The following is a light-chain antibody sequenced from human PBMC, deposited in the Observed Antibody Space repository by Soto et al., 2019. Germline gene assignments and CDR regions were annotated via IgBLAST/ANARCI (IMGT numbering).Light chain of an antibody. J-gene: IGKJ1*01. CDR3: QKYNSALPWT. CDR1: QGISNY. V-gene: IGKV1-27*01. Sequence: DIQMTQSPSSLSASVGDRVTITCQASQGISNYLAWYQQKPGKVPKLLIYAASTLQSGVPSRFSGSGSGTDFTLTISSLQPEDVATYYCQKYNSALPWTFGQGTKVEIK. CDR2: AAS.